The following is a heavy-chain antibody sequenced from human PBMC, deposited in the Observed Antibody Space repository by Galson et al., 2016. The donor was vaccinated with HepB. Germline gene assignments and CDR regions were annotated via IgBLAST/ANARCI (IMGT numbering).Heavy chain of an antibody. CDR1: GYIFTSCW. Sequence: QSGAEVKKPGESLRISCKGSGYIFTSCWISWVRQMPGKGLEWMGRIDPSDSYTNYSPSFQGHVTISADKSISTAYLQWSSLKASDTAMYYCASGTSPYWYFDLWGRGTLVTVSS. D-gene: IGHD1-1*01. J-gene: IGHJ2*01. CDR2: IDPSDSYT. CDR3: ASGTSPYWYFDL. V-gene: IGHV5-10-1*01.